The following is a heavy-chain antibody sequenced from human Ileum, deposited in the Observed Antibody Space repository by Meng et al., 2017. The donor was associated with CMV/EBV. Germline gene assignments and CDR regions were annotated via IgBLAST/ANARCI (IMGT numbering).Heavy chain of an antibody. Sequence: EVELLESGGGLVQPGGSLRLCCAASGFSFSNYAMSWVRQVPGQGLQWVSTISGTGSTYYADSVKGHFTISRDSSRDTLYLQMNSLRVEDTAIYYCAKARHLAGATSGLDYWGQGTLVTVSS. CDR3: AKARHLAGATSGLDY. J-gene: IGHJ4*02. CDR2: ISGTGST. CDR1: GFSFSNYA. D-gene: IGHD1-26*01. V-gene: IGHV3-23*01.